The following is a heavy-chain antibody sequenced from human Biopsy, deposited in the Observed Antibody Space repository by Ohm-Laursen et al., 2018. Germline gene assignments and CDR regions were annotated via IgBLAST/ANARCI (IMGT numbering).Heavy chain of an antibody. CDR1: GKTFSDYQ. D-gene: IGHD2-15*01. V-gene: IGHV4-34*08. CDR2: INQAGTT. CDR3: GNEVHGRDY. Sequence: SQTLSLTCAVFGKTFSDYQWSWIRQPPGKGLEWIGQINQAGTTNYNPSLKSRVSISAGPSQYEFSLRLTSVTAADTAVYLCGNEVHGRDYWGLGAQVTVSS. J-gene: IGHJ4*02.